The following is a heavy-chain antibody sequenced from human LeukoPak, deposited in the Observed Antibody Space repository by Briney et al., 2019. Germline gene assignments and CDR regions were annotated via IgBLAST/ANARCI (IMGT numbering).Heavy chain of an antibody. Sequence: ASVKVSCKASGYTFTSYDINWVRQATGQGLEWMGWIDPNSGGTNYAQKFQGRVTMTRDTSISTAYMELSRLRSDDTAVYYCAREELAYGSGSYGNYYYYYYMDVWGKGTTVTVSS. CDR1: GYTFTSYD. V-gene: IGHV1-2*02. J-gene: IGHJ6*03. CDR3: AREELAYGSGSYGNYYYYYYMDV. D-gene: IGHD3-10*01. CDR2: IDPNSGGT.